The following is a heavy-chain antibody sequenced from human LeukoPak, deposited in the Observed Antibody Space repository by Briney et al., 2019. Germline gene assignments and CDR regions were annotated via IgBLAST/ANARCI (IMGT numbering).Heavy chain of an antibody. CDR2: MKLNSGNT. CDR1: GYTLTSYD. V-gene: IGHV1-8*01. D-gene: IGHD3-16*02. Sequence: ASVKVSCKASGYTLTSYDINWVRQAPGQGLEWMGWMKLNSGNTGYAQKFQGRVTMTRNTSISTAYMELSSLRPEDTAVYYCARPQLYDYVWGSYRSSFAFDIWGQGTMVTVSS. J-gene: IGHJ3*02. CDR3: ARPQLYDYVWGSYRSSFAFDI.